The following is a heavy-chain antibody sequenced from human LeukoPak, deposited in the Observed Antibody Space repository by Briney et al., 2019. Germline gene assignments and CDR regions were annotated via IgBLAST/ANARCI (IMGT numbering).Heavy chain of an antibody. J-gene: IGHJ3*02. CDR2: IKQGGSRQ. D-gene: IGHD4-23*01. CDR1: GFTFTNFW. Sequence: GGSLRLSCAASGFTFTNFWMNWVRQAPGKGLEWVANIKQGGSRQSYVGSVTGRFTISRDNAKNSLYLQMSSLRAEDTAVYYCARGRDYGGDSVRAFDIWGQGTMVTVSS. CDR3: ARGRDYGGDSVRAFDI. V-gene: IGHV3-7*01.